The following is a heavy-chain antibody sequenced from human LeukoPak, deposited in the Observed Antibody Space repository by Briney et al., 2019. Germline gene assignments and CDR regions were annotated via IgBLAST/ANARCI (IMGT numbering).Heavy chain of an antibody. D-gene: IGHD1-14*01. J-gene: IGHJ4*02. CDR3: AKGPLHYIHGTHYFDY. V-gene: IGHV3-74*01. Sequence: PGGSLRLSCAASGVIFSSYWTHWVRHAPGKGLAWVSRINTDGSSTSYADSVKGRFTISRDNSKSTLYLQMNSLRAEDTAVYYCAKGPLHYIHGTHYFDYWGQGTLVTVSS. CDR2: INTDGSST. CDR1: GVIFSSYW.